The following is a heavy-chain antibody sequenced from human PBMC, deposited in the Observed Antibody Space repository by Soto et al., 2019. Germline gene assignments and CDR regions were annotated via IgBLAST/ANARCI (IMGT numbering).Heavy chain of an antibody. Sequence: GGSLRLSCAASGFTFSSCSMNWVRQAPGKGLEWVSSISSSSYIYYADSVKGRFTISRDNAKNSLYLQMNSLRAEDTAVYYCARDPVDSPGWFDPWGQGTLVTVSS. D-gene: IGHD2-15*01. CDR1: GFTFSSCS. V-gene: IGHV3-21*01. J-gene: IGHJ5*02. CDR3: ARDPVDSPGWFDP. CDR2: ISSSSYI.